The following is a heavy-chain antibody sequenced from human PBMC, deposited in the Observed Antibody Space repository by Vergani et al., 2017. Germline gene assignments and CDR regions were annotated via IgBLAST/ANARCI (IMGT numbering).Heavy chain of an antibody. D-gene: IGHD4-17*01. Sequence: QVQLVQSGAEVKKPGASVKVSCEGSGYTFRNYGISWVRQAPGEGLEWLGWISVYNGETKFAQKFQGRVTLTRDTSTDTAYMEMGSLRSDDTAVYYCARGIVSYGFDYWGQGTLVTVSS. CDR2: ISVYNGET. J-gene: IGHJ4*02. CDR1: GYTFRNYG. CDR3: ARGIVSYGFDY. V-gene: IGHV1-18*04.